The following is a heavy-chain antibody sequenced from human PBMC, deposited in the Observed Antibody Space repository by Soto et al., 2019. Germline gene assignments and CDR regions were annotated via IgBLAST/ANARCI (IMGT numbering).Heavy chain of an antibody. V-gene: IGHV4-59*01. CDR1: GGSTSSYY. J-gene: IGHJ3*02. CDR3: ARVSGYDAFDI. CDR2: IYYSGST. D-gene: IGHD3-3*01. Sequence: PSETLSLTCTVSGGSTSSYYWSWIRQPPGKGLEWIGYIYYSGSTNYNPSLKSRVTISVDTSKNQFSLKLSSVTAADTAVYYCARVSGYDAFDIWGQGTMVTVSS.